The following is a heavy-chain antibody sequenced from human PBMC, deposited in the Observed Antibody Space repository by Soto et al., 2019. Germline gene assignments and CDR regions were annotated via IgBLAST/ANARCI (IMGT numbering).Heavy chain of an antibody. CDR2: ISATGGDT. J-gene: IGHJ4*02. V-gene: IGHV3-23*01. CDR3: AKDSTLGRPYDY. Sequence: EVQLLESGGGLVPPGGSLRLSCAASGFTFINYAMSWVRQAPGEGLEWVSAISATGGDTYYSDFVTGRFTISRDNSKNNLYLQMNSLGAEDTAIYYCAKDSTLGRPYDYWVQGALVTVSS. D-gene: IGHD2-2*01. CDR1: GFTFINYA.